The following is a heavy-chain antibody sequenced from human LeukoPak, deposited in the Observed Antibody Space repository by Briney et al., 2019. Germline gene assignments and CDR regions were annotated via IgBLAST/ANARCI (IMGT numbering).Heavy chain of an antibody. V-gene: IGHV3-23*01. CDR1: GFTFSSYA. CDR3: TAPPLLQSLYYYMDV. D-gene: IGHD4-11*01. CDR2: ISYSGGRT. J-gene: IGHJ6*03. Sequence: AGSLRLSCAASGFTFSSYAMSWVRQAPGKGLEWVSGISYSGGRTYYADSVKGRFTISRDNSKNTPYLQMNSLKTEDTAVYYCTAPPLLQSLYYYMDVWGKGTTVTVSS.